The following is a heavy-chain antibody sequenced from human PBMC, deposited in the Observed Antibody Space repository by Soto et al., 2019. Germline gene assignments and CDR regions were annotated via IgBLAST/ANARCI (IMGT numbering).Heavy chain of an antibody. V-gene: IGHV4-39*01. CDR2: IYYSGST. D-gene: IGHD6-19*01. Sequence: PSETLSLTCTVSGGSISSSSYYWGWIRQPPGKGLEWIGSIYYSGSTYYNPSLKSRVTISVDTSKNQFSLKLSSVTAADTAAYYCARQWLGDYYYYYGMDVWGQGTTVTVSS. CDR3: ARQWLGDYYYYYGMDV. CDR1: GGSISSSSYY. J-gene: IGHJ6*02.